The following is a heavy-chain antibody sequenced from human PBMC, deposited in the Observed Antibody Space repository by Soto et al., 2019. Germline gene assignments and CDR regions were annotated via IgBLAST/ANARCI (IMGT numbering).Heavy chain of an antibody. J-gene: IGHJ4*02. D-gene: IGHD6-19*01. V-gene: IGHV4-59*01. CDR3: ARKSRSGWHFDY. CDR2: IYYSGST. Sequence: SETLSLTCTVSGGSISSYYWIWIRQPPGKGLEWIGYIYYSGSTNYNPSLKSRVTISVDTSKNQFSLKLSSVTAADTAVYYCARKSRSGWHFDYWGQGTLVTVSS. CDR1: GGSISSYY.